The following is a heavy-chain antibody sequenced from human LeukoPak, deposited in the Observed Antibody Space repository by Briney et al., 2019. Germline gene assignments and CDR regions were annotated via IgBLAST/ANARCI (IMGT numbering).Heavy chain of an antibody. CDR1: GYTFTDYS. CDR3: ARNTYYYDNSAGTFDF. V-gene: IGHV1-2*02. Sequence: ASVKVSCKASGYTFTDYSIHWVRQAPGQGLEWMGWINTNSGATNYAQKFQGRVTMTGDTSISTAYMELSRLTSDDTAVFYCARNTYYYDNSAGTFDFWRQGTLVTVSS. CDR2: INTNSGAT. D-gene: IGHD3-22*01. J-gene: IGHJ4*02.